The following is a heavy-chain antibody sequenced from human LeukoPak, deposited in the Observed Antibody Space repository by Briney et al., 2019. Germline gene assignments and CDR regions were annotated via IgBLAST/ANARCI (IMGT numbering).Heavy chain of an antibody. D-gene: IGHD6-6*01. CDR2: INHSGST. CDR3: ARGPPFIMYSSSSYLRKNWIDP. V-gene: IGHV4-34*01. CDR1: GGSFSGYY. Sequence: SETLSLTCAVYGGSFSGYYWSWIRQPPGKGLEWIGEINHSGSTNYNPSLKSRVTISVDTSKNQFSLKLSSVTAADTAVYYCARGPPFIMYSSSSYLRKNWIDPWGQGTLVTVSS. J-gene: IGHJ5*02.